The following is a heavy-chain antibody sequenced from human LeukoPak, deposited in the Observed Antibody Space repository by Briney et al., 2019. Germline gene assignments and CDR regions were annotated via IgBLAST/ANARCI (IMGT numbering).Heavy chain of an antibody. D-gene: IGHD4-17*01. CDR1: GYTFTSYD. V-gene: IGHV1-8*01. Sequence: GASVKVSCKASGYTFTSYDINWVRQATGQGLEWMGWMNPNSGNTGYAQKFQGRVTMTRNTSISTAYMELSSLRSEDTAVYYCAATVTTNYYYYGMDVWGQGTTVTVSS. CDR2: MNPNSGNT. J-gene: IGHJ6*02. CDR3: AATVTTNYYYYGMDV.